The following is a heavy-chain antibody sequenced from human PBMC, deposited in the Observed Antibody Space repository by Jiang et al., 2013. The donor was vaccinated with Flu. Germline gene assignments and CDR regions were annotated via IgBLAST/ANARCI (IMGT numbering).Heavy chain of an antibody. CDR1: GGSISSSSYY. CDR2: IYYSGST. V-gene: IGHV4-39*01. J-gene: IGHJ4*02. D-gene: IGHD3-16*01. Sequence: GPGLVKPSETLSLTCTVSGGSISSSSYYWGWIRQPPGKGLEWIGSIYYSGSTYYNPSLKSRVTISVDTSKNQFSLKLSSVTAADTAVYYCAGGDTSAEFDYWGQGTLVTVSS. CDR3: AGGDTSAEFDY.